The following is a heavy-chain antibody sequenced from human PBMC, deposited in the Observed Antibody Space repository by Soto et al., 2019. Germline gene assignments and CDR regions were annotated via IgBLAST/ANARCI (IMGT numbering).Heavy chain of an antibody. D-gene: IGHD3-10*01. CDR1: GFTFSSYT. CDR3: ASGLGSSRS. V-gene: IGHV3-48*02. J-gene: IGHJ1*01. CDR2: ISSSGSTI. Sequence: GGSLRLSCVASGFTFSSYTMNWVRQTPGRRLEWVAYISSSGSTIYYAESVKGRFTVSRDNAKSSLYLQMDGLKDEDTAVYYCASGLGSSRSWGQGSRVTVSS.